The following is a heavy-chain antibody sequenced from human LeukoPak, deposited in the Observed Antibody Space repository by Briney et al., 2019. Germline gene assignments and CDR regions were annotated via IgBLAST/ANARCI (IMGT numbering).Heavy chain of an antibody. J-gene: IGHJ4*02. CDR1: GFTFSSYG. CDR2: IWYDGSNK. Sequence: GGSLRLSCAASGFTFSSYGMPWVRQAPGKGLEWVAVIWYDGSNKYYADSVKGRFTISRDNSKNTLYLQMNSLRAEDTAVYYCARSGPFFYDFWSGYYGFDYWGQGTLVTVSS. CDR3: ARSGPFFYDFWSGYYGFDY. D-gene: IGHD3-3*01. V-gene: IGHV3-33*01.